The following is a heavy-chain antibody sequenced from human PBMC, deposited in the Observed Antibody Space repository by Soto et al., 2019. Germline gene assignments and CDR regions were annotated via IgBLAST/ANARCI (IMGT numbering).Heavy chain of an antibody. CDR3: GKRDDSGGTRWERFDN. J-gene: IGHJ4*01. V-gene: IGHV3-23*01. CDR1: GVTFSSYA. D-gene: IGHD3-22*01. Sequence: GSLRLSCAAFGVTFSSYAMTWVRQAPGKGLEWVSAITGSGGNTYYADSVKGRFTISRDNSKNTLFFQMNSLRVEDTAIYYCGKRDDSGGTRWERFDNRGPGSLGTVPS. CDR2: ITGSGGNT.